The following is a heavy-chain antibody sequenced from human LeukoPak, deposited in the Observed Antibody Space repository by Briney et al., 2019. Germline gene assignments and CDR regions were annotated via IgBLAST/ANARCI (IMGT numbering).Heavy chain of an antibody. Sequence: GGSLRLSCAASGFTFSYYTMHWVRQAPGKGLEWVAAISYDGSNEYYADSVKGRFTISRDNSKNTLYLQMNSLRVEDTAVYYCARVLNYYDSSGYYFSYWGQGTLVTVSS. J-gene: IGHJ4*02. CDR2: ISYDGSNE. CDR1: GFTFSYYT. CDR3: ARVLNYYDSSGYYFSY. D-gene: IGHD3-22*01. V-gene: IGHV3-30-3*01.